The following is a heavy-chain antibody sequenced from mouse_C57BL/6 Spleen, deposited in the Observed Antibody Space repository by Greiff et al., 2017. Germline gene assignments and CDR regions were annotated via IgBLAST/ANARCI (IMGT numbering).Heavy chain of an antibody. V-gene: IGHV1-80*01. D-gene: IGHD1-1*01. Sequence: VQLQQSGAELVKPGASVKISCKASGYAFSSYWMNWVKQRPGKGLAWIGQIYPGDGDTNYNGKFKGKATLTADKSSSTAYMQLSSLTSEDSAVYFCARSDYYGSSGYFDVWGTGTTVTVSS. CDR2: IYPGDGDT. J-gene: IGHJ1*03. CDR3: ARSDYYGSSGYFDV. CDR1: GYAFSSYW.